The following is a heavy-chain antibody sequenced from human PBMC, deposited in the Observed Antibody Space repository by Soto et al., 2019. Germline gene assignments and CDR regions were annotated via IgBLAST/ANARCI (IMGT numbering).Heavy chain of an antibody. CDR2: IIPIFDTA. V-gene: IGHV1-69*05. D-gene: IGHD5-18*01. CDR3: ARDRQFTAFDY. Sequence: SVKVSCKASGGTFSSYAISWVRQAPGQGLEWMGGIIPIFDTANYAQKLQGRVTMTTDTSTSTAYMELRSLRSDDTAVYFCARDRQFTAFDYWGQGTLVTVSS. J-gene: IGHJ4*02. CDR1: GGTFSSYA.